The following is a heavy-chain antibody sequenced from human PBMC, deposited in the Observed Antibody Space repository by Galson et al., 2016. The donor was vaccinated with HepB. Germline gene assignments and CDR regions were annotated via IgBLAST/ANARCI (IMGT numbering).Heavy chain of an antibody. V-gene: IGHV4-31*03. Sequence: TLSLTCTVSGGSINNSGYYWSWIRQHPGKGLEWIGDIYYGGDTYYNPSLESRVSISLDTSQNHFSLKLTSVTVADTAFYYCASGYNYGFPLAFWGQGTLVTVSS. D-gene: IGHD5-18*01. J-gene: IGHJ4*02. CDR2: IYYGGDT. CDR1: GGSINNSGYY. CDR3: ASGYNYGFPLAF.